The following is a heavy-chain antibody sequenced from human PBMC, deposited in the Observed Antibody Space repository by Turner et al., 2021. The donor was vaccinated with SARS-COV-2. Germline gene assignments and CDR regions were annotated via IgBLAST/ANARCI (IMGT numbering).Heavy chain of an antibody. J-gene: IGHJ2*01. CDR1: GFTFSNYD. CDR3: VKEGRAVAGNWHFDL. V-gene: IGHV3-13*01. CDR2: VDTAGGE. Sequence: EVRLVESGGGLVQPGGSLRLSCAASGFTFSNYDMHWVRQVAGKGLEWVSAVDTAGGECYAGSVKGRFTISRENAKNSFYLQLNSLTAGDTAVYYCVKEGRAVAGNWHFDLWGRGSLVTVSS. D-gene: IGHD6-19*01.